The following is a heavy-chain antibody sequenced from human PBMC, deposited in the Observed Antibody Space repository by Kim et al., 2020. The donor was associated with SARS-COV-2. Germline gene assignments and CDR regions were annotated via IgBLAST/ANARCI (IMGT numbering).Heavy chain of an antibody. D-gene: IGHD6-19*01. J-gene: IGHJ4*02. V-gene: IGHV4-59*01. CDR2: IYYSGST. CDR3: ARYVAGTGGTYYFDY. CDR1: GGSISSYY. Sequence: SETLSLTCTVSGGSISSYYWSWIRQPPGKGLEWIGYIYYSGSTNYNPSLKSRVTISVDTSKNQFSLKLSSVTAADTAVYYCARYVAGTGGTYYFDYWGQGTLVTVSS.